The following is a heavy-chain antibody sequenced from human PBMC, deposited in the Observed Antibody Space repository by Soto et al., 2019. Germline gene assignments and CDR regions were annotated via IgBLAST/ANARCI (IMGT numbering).Heavy chain of an antibody. Sequence: QLQLQESGPGLVKPSETLSLTCTVSGGSITRNNHYWGWIRQSPGKGLERIGNILYSGSTNYNPSLKSRVTRSVETSKNQFSLKMSSVTAAHTAVYYCARLGSSGWYQGSYFDYWGQGTLVTVSS. CDR1: GGSITRNNHY. V-gene: IGHV4-39*01. CDR3: ARLGSSGWYQGSYFDY. D-gene: IGHD6-19*01. CDR2: ILYSGST. J-gene: IGHJ4*02.